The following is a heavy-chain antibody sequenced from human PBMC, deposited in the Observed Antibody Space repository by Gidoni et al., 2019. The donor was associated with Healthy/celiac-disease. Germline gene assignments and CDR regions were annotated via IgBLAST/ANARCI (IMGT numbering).Heavy chain of an antibody. J-gene: IGHJ3*02. D-gene: IGHD2-15*01. CDR2: ISAYNGNT. CDR1: GYTFTSYG. V-gene: IGHV1-18*01. CDR3: AREPGRQGYVLDAFDI. Sequence: QVQLVQSGAEVKKPGASVKVSCKASGYTFTSYGISWVRQAPGQGLVWMGWISAYNGNTNYAQKLQVRVTMTTDTSTSTAYMELRSLRSDDTAVYYCAREPGRQGYVLDAFDIWGQGTMVTVSS.